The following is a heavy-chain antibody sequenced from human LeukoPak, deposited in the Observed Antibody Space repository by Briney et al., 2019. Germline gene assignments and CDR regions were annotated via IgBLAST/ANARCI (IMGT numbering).Heavy chain of an antibody. J-gene: IGHJ4*02. CDR1: GFTFTSTA. CDR2: ILVGSGNT. D-gene: IGHD6-6*01. CDR3: ASDPPYISSSAW. Sequence: ASVTVSCKASGFTFTSTAVQWVRQARGQRLEWIGWILVGSGNTNYAQMFQERVTLTWDVSTSTAYMVLSSLRSEDTAIYYCASDPPYISSSAWWGQGTLVTVSS. V-gene: IGHV1-58*01.